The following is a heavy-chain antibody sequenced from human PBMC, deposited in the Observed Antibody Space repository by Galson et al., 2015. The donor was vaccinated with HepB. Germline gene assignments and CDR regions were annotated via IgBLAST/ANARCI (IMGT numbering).Heavy chain of an antibody. J-gene: IGHJ4*02. Sequence: SLRLSCAASGFTFSSYGMHWARRAPGKGLEWVAVIWYGGSNKYYADSVKGRFTISRDNSKNTLYLQMNSLRAEDTAVYYCARTFQGDYGGNPWDYWGQGTLVTVSS. CDR3: ARTFQGDYGGNPWDY. D-gene: IGHD4-23*01. CDR1: GFTFSSYG. CDR2: IWYGGSNK. V-gene: IGHV3-33*01.